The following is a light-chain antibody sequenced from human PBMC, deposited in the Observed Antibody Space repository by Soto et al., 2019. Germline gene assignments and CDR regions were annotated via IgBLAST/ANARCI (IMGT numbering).Light chain of an antibody. CDR3: QQSYTNHPT. Sequence: DIQMTQSPSALSASVGDRVTITCRASQSISSFLNWYQQKPGKAPKLLIFAASSLQSGVPPRFSGSGSGTDFTLTISSLQPEDFATYYCQQSYTNHPTFGQGTKVDIK. J-gene: IGKJ2*01. CDR1: QSISSF. CDR2: AAS. V-gene: IGKV1-39*01.